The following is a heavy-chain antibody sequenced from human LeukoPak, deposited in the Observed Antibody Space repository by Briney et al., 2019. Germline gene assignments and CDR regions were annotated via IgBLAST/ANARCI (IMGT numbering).Heavy chain of an antibody. Sequence: GSLRLSCAASGFPFSSYAMSWVRQAPGKGLEWVSAISGSGGSTYYVDSVKGRFTISRDNSKNTLYLQMNSLRAEDTAVYYCARKSPSSPDVWGKGTTVTVSS. V-gene: IGHV3-23*01. J-gene: IGHJ6*04. CDR2: ISGSGGST. CDR1: GFPFSSYA. CDR3: ARKSPSSPDV.